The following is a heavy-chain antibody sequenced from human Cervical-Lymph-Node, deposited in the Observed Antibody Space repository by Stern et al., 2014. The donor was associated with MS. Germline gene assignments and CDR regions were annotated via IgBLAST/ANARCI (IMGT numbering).Heavy chain of an antibody. V-gene: IGHV4-31*03. D-gene: IGHD2-21*01. Sequence: QVQLQESGPGLVKPSQTLSLTCTVSGDSISSGAFHWSWIRQYPGKGLEWIGYIHYSCNSYYNPSLKSRVSISMDTSKTQFSLRVTAVTAADTAIYFCARVIDPDIAIDASLNWFDPWGQGALVTVSS. CDR2: IHYSCNS. J-gene: IGHJ5*02. CDR3: ARVIDPDIAIDASLNWFDP. CDR1: GDSISSGAFH.